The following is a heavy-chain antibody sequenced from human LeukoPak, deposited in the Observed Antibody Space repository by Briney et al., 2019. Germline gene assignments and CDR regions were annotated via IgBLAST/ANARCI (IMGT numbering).Heavy chain of an antibody. CDR1: GFTFSLYA. V-gene: IGHV3-23*01. Sequence: GGSLRLFCEPCGFTFSLYAMTGVREARGKGLEWVSSLSGTGASAYYADSEKGRFIISRDNSKNTLYLQMNSLRAEDTAVYYCAKGQDTYGHPFDYWGQGTLVTVSS. D-gene: IGHD5-18*01. J-gene: IGHJ4*02. CDR2: LSGTGASA. CDR3: AKGQDTYGHPFDY.